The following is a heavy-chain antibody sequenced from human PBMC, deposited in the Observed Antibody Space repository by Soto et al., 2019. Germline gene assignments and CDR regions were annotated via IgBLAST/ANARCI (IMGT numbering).Heavy chain of an antibody. CDR1: GDSFSRST. J-gene: IGHJ4*02. CDR3: EVTTGF. Sequence: ASVKVSCKASGDSFSRSTFSWVRQAPGQGLEYMGWVSPENRNAGYAPQFRGRVSMTTDTSISTAYLELTNLTYEDTAVYYCEVTTGFWGQGTMVTVSS. V-gene: IGHV1-8*01. CDR2: VSPENRNA. D-gene: IGHD1-1*01.